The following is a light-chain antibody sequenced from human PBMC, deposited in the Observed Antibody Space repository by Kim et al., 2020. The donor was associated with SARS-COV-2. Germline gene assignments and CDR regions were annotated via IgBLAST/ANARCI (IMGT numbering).Light chain of an antibody. CDR3: GTWDSSLSGVV. Sequence: GQEVTISCSGSRSNIANNYVSWYQQLPGTAPKLLIYDNNKRPSGIPDRFSGSKSGTSATLGITGLQTGDEADYYCGTWDSSLSGVVFGGGTQLTVL. CDR1: RSNIANNY. J-gene: IGLJ2*01. V-gene: IGLV1-51*01. CDR2: DNN.